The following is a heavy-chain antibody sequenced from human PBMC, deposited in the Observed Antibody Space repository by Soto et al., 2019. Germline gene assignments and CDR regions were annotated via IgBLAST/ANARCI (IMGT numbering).Heavy chain of an antibody. V-gene: IGHV4-31*03. CDR2: IYYSGST. CDR1: GGSISSGGYY. J-gene: IGHJ5*02. D-gene: IGHD6-6*01. Sequence: QVQLQESGPGLVKPSQTLSLTCTVSGGSISSGGYYWSWIRQHPGKGLEWIGYIYYSGSTYYNPSLKSRVTISVDTSKNQFSLKLSSVTAADTAVYYCARRGDGYSSSSNWFDPWGQGTLVTVSS. CDR3: ARRGDGYSSSSNWFDP.